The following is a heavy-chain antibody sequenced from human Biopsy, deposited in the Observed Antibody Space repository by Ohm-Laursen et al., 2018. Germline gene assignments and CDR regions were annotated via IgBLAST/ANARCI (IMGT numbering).Heavy chain of an antibody. CDR3: ARVAGGYAYYYGMDV. D-gene: IGHD5-12*01. CDR1: GESFNGYY. Sequence: SDTLSLTWAVYGESFNGYYWGWIRQPPGKGLEWIGNIYYDGITYYNPSLKSRVAMSVDTSKNQFSLRLTSVTAADTAVYYCARVAGGYAYYYGMDVWGQGTTVTVSS. J-gene: IGHJ6*02. V-gene: IGHV4-38-2*01. CDR2: IYYDGIT.